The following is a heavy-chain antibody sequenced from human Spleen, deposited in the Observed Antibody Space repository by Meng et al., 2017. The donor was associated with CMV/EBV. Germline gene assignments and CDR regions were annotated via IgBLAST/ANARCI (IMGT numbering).Heavy chain of an antibody. CDR1: GFTFSSYG. Sequence: GESLKISCAASGFTFSSYGMHWVRQAPGKGLEWVAVIWYDGSNKYFADSVKGRFTISRDNSKNTLYLQMKSLRVEDTAVYYCARDQGGANSPYYYYCVDVWGQGTTVTVSS. J-gene: IGHJ6*02. CDR3: ARDQGGANSPYYYYCVDV. V-gene: IGHV3-33*01. CDR2: IWYDGSNK. D-gene: IGHD3-16*01.